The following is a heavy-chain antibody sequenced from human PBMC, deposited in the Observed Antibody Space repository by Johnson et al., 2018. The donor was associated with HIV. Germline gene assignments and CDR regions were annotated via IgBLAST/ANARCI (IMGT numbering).Heavy chain of an antibody. Sequence: VQLVASGGGLVKPGGSLRLSCAASGFTFSDYYMSWIRQAPGKGLEWVSYISSSGSTIYYADSVKGRFTISRDNAKNSLYLQVNSLRAEDTAVYYCARSYSRWDDVFDIWGQGTMVTVSS. CDR1: GFTFSDYY. V-gene: IGHV3-11*04. D-gene: IGHD1-26*01. CDR3: ARSYSRWDDVFDI. CDR2: ISSSGSTI. J-gene: IGHJ3*02.